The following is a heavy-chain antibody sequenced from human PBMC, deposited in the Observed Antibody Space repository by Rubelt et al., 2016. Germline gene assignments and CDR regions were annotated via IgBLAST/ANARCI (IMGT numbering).Heavy chain of an antibody. CDR2: IYYSGST. D-gene: IGHD3-10*02. CDR3: SRGNGGVFGGDYGMDV. CDR1: GYSISSGYY. Sequence: QVQLQESGPGLVKPSETLSLTCTVSGYSISSGYYWGWIRQPPGTGLEWIGSIYYSGSTYYNPSLKRRVTKSVDRSHNQFSLKLSAVTAADTAGYYWSRGNGGVFGGDYGMDVWGQGTTVTVSS. J-gene: IGHJ6*02. V-gene: IGHV4-38-2*02.